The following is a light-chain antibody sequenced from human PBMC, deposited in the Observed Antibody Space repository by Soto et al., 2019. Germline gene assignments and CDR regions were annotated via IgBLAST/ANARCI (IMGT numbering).Light chain of an antibody. CDR1: QGIRNN. CDR3: LQEYTYTQK. J-gene: IGKJ1*01. V-gene: IGKV1-6*01. Sequence: AIQMTQSPSSLSASVGDRVTITCRASQGIRNNLGWYQQKPGKAPKLLIYAASSLQGGVPSRLSGSGSGTDFTLTISSLQPEDFATYYCLQEYTYTQKFGQGTKV. CDR2: AAS.